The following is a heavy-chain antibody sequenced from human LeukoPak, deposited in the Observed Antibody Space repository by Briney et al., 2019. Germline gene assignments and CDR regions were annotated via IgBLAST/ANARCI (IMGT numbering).Heavy chain of an antibody. CDR2: MNPNSGNT. CDR3: ARGPRDLGYCSSASSSQNWFDP. V-gene: IGHV1-8*01. Sequence: GASVKVSCKASGYTFTSYDINWVRRATGQGLEWMGWMNPNSGNTGYAQKFQGRVTMTRNTSISTAYMELSSLRSEDTAVYYCARGPRDLGYCSSASSSQNWFDPWGQGTLVTVSS. D-gene: IGHD2-2*01. CDR1: GYTFTSYD. J-gene: IGHJ5*02.